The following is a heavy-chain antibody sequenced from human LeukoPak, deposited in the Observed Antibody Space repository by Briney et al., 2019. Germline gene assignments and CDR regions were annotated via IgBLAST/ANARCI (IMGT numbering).Heavy chain of an antibody. V-gene: IGHV1-18*01. CDR1: GYTFTSYG. CDR3: ARVPKYYYDSSGYYRFDY. D-gene: IGHD3-22*01. J-gene: IGHJ4*02. CDR2: ISAYNGNT. Sequence: ASVKVSCKASGYTFTSYGISWVRQAPGQGLEWMGWISAYNGNTNYAQKLQGRVTMTRDTSTSTVYMELSSLRSEDTAVYYCARVPKYYYDSSGYYRFDYWGQGTLVTVSS.